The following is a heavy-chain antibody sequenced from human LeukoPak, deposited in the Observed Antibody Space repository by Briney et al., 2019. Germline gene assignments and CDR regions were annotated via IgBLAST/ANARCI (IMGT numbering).Heavy chain of an antibody. CDR2: INTNTGNP. D-gene: IGHD5-12*01. Sequence: ASVKVSCKASGYTFTSYAMNWVRQAPGQGLEWMGWINTNTGNPTYAQGFTGRFVFSLDTSVSTAYLQISSLKAEDTAVYYCAREWGSGYSGYDRVDAFDIWGQGTMVTVSS. CDR1: GYTFTSYA. V-gene: IGHV7-4-1*02. J-gene: IGHJ3*02. CDR3: AREWGSGYSGYDRVDAFDI.